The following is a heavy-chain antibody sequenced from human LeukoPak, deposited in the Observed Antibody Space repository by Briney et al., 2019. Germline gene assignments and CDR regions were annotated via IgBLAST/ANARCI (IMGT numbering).Heavy chain of an antibody. CDR3: AREADTLDY. V-gene: IGHV4-61*01. Sequence: PSETLSLTCTVSGGSFSSGSYYWSWIRQPPGKGLEWIGYIYYSGSTNYNPSLKSRVAISVDTSKNQFSLKLSSVTAADTAVYYCAREADTLDYWGQGTLVTVSS. J-gene: IGHJ4*02. D-gene: IGHD2-2*02. CDR1: GGSFSSGSYY. CDR2: IYYSGST.